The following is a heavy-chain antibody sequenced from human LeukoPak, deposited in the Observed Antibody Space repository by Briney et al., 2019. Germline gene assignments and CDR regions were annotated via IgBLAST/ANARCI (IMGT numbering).Heavy chain of an antibody. J-gene: IGHJ5*02. V-gene: IGHV4-31*03. CDR2: IYYSGST. Sequence: PSETLSLTCTVSGESISSGAYYWTWIRQHPGKGLEWIGYIYYSGSTYYNPSLKSRVTISVDTSKNQFSLRLSSVTAADTAVYYCARGRQLQQLVRPWFDPWGQGTLVTVSS. CDR3: ARGRQLQQLVRPWFDP. CDR1: GESISSGAYY. D-gene: IGHD6-13*01.